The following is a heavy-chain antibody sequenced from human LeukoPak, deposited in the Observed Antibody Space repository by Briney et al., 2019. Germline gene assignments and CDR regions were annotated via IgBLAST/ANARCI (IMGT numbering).Heavy chain of an antibody. Sequence: GGSLRLSCAASGFTFSSYGMSWVRQAPGKGLEWVSAISGSGGSTYYADSVKGRFTISRDNSKNTLYLQMNSLRAEDTAIYYCAKDGGLLWFGELPRTFYYMDVWGKGTTVTVSS. J-gene: IGHJ6*03. V-gene: IGHV3-23*01. CDR2: ISGSGGST. CDR1: GFTFSSYG. CDR3: AKDGGLLWFGELPRTFYYMDV. D-gene: IGHD3-10*01.